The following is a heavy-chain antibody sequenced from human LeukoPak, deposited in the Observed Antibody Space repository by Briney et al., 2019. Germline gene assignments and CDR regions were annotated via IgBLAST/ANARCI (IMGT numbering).Heavy chain of an antibody. D-gene: IGHD6-13*01. V-gene: IGHV3-74*01. CDR1: GFTFSSYW. Sequence: EGSLRLSCAASGFTFSSYWMHWVRQAPGKGLVWVSRISYDGGDPSYADSVKGRFTISRDNAKNTLYLQMNSLTAEDTAVYYCARGYSSRLYNRLDPWGQGTLVTVSS. J-gene: IGHJ5*02. CDR2: ISYDGGDP. CDR3: ARGYSSRLYNRLDP.